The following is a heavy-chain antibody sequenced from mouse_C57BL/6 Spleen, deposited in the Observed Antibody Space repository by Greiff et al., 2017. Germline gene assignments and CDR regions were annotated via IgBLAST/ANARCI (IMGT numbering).Heavy chain of an antibody. Sequence: VQLQQSGAELVKPGASVKISCKASGYAFSSYWMNWVKQRPGKGLEWIGQIYPGDGDTNYNGKFKGKATLTADKSSSTAYMQLSSLTSEDSAVYFCARDLYYGSSGFAYWGQGTLFTVSA. D-gene: IGHD1-1*01. CDR2: IYPGDGDT. CDR3: ARDLYYGSSGFAY. V-gene: IGHV1-80*01. CDR1: GYAFSSYW. J-gene: IGHJ3*01.